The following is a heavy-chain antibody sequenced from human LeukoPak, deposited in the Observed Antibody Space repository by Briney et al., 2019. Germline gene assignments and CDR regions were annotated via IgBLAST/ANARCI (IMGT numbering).Heavy chain of an antibody. Sequence: GGSLRLSCAASGFTFISYSMNWVRQAPGKGLEWVSYISSSSSTIYYADSVKGRFTISRDNAKNSLYLQMNSLRAEDTAVYYCARLDSSSWGMGDYWGQGTLVTVSS. CDR3: ARLDSSSWGMGDY. CDR2: ISSSSSTI. D-gene: IGHD6-6*01. CDR1: GFTFISYS. V-gene: IGHV3-48*01. J-gene: IGHJ4*02.